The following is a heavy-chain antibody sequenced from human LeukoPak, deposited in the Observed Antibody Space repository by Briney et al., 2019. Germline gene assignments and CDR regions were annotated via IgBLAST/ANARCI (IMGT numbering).Heavy chain of an antibody. Sequence: GGSLRLSCAASGFTFSSYAMSWVRQAPGKGLEWVGRIKSKTDGGTTDYAAPVKGRFTISRDDSKNTLYLQMNSLKTEDTAVYYCSPEDFDYWGQGTLVTVSS. CDR3: SPEDFDY. CDR2: IKSKTDGGTT. V-gene: IGHV3-15*01. CDR1: GFTFSSYA. J-gene: IGHJ4*02.